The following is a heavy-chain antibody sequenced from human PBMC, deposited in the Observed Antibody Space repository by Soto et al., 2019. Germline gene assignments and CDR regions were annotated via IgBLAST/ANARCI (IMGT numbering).Heavy chain of an antibody. CDR1: GGSITCYY. D-gene: IGHD3-10*01. CDR3: ARDRRVGSMDV. CDR2: IFYSGSH. J-gene: IGHJ6*02. Sequence: SETLSLTWTVSGGSITCYYCSWVRQLPGRGLGWVGYIFYSGSHNYNPSLKSRVTISVDTSKNQFSLKLNSVTAADTAVYYCARDRRVGSMDVWGQGTTVTVSS. V-gene: IGHV4-59*01.